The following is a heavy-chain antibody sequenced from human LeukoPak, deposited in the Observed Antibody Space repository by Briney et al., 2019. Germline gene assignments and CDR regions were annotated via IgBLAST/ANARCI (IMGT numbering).Heavy chain of an antibody. D-gene: IGHD5-18*01. CDR2: ITRDGSTT. V-gene: IGHV3-74*01. J-gene: IGHJ3*02. CDR3: ARDKGIKRSFDI. Sequence: GGSLRLSCAVSGFTFSIYWMYWVRQAPGKGLVWVSVITRDGSTTNYADSVKGRFTISRDNAKNTLYLQMNSLRAEDTAVYYCARDKGIKRSFDIWGQGTLVTVYS. CDR1: GFTFSIYW.